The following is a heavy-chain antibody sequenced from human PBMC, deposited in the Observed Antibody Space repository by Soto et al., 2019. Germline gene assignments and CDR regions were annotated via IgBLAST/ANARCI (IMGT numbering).Heavy chain of an antibody. J-gene: IGHJ4*02. D-gene: IGHD1-26*01. CDR1: GGPISRSSYY. CDR2: IYYTGST. Sequence: SETLSLTCTVSGGPISRSSYYWGWIRQPPGKGLEWIGGIYYTGSTYYNPSLKSRVTISLDMSKNQFSLKLSSVTAADTAVYYCARTVGTPPRYYFDCWGQGTLVTVSS. CDR3: ARTVGTPPRYYFDC. V-gene: IGHV4-39*01.